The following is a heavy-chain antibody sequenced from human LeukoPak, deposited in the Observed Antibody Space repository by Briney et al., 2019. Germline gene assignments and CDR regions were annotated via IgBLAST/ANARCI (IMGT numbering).Heavy chain of an antibody. CDR2: IGSKANSYTT. V-gene: IGHV3-72*01. J-gene: IGHJ5*02. CDR3: ARVMYTSSAGGWFDP. CDR1: GFXFSDHY. Sequence: GGSLRLSCAASGFXFSDHYIDWVRQAPGKGLEWVGRIGSKANSYTTTYAASVKGRFTILRDDSKNSLYLQINSLKTEDTAVYYCARVMYTSSAGGWFDPWGQGTLVTVSS. D-gene: IGHD6-6*01.